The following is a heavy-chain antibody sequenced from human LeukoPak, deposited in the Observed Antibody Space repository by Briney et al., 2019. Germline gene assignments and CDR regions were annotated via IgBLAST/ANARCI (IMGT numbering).Heavy chain of an antibody. CDR2: ISGSGGST. J-gene: IGHJ5*02. CDR3: AKLGVTSSDLGWFDP. D-gene: IGHD3-3*01. V-gene: IGHV3-23*01. Sequence: GGSLRLSCAASGFTFSSYAMSWVRQAPEEGLEWVSSISGSGGSTYDADSVKGRFTTSRDNSKNTLYLQMNTLRAEDTAVYYCAKLGVTSSDLGWFDPWGHGTLVTVSS. CDR1: GFTFSSYA.